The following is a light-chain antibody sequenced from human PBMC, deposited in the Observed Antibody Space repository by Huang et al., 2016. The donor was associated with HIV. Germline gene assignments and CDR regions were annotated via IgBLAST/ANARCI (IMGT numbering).Light chain of an antibody. J-gene: IGKJ4*01. CDR3: QQYGSSPLT. CDR1: QSVRCSS. V-gene: IGKV3-20*01. Sequence: EIVLTQSPGTLSLSPGERATLPCRASQSVRCSSLAWYQQKPGQSPRLLILGASNRATAIPDRFSGSGSATDFTLTISRLEPDDFAVYYCQQYGSSPLTFGGGTKVEIK. CDR2: GAS.